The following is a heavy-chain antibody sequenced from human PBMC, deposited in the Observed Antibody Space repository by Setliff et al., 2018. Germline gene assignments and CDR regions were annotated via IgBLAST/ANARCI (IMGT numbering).Heavy chain of an antibody. CDR3: ARGNPAERYEY. D-gene: IGHD5-12*01. J-gene: IGHJ4*02. CDR2: IIPIAGIP. V-gene: IGHV1-69*10. Sequence: SVKVSCKASGGTFSSYAISWVRQAPGQGLKWMGAIIPIAGIPNYAQKFEGRLTITDTSTSTAYMELSSLRFDDTAVYYCARGNPAERYEYWGQG. CDR1: GGTFSSYA.